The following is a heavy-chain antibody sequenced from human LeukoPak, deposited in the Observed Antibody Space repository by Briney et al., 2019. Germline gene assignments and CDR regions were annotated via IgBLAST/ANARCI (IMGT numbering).Heavy chain of an antibody. CDR2: IYPGDSDT. J-gene: IGHJ3*02. Sequence: GESLQISCKGSGFIYINYWIGCVRQMPGQGLEWMGIIYPGDSDTRYSPPFQGQVTISVDRSINTAYLQWSSLTASDTAMYYCVRRGFCSGDNCFSHAFDIWGQGTMVTVSS. V-gene: IGHV5-51*01. CDR1: GFIYINYW. CDR3: VRRGFCSGDNCFSHAFDI. D-gene: IGHD2-15*01.